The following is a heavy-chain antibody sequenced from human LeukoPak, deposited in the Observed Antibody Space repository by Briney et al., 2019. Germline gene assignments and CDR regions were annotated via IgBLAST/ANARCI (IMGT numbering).Heavy chain of an antibody. Sequence: GGSLRLSCAASGFTGSNNYVSWVRQAPGKGLEWVSIISDIGGSTYYADSVKGRFTISRDNSKNTVYLQMNSLRAEDTAIYYCAKRVSYSSGSHFDYWGQGTLVTVSS. CDR1: GFTGSNNY. CDR3: AKRVSYSSGSHFDY. J-gene: IGHJ4*02. CDR2: ISDIGGST. D-gene: IGHD3-10*01. V-gene: IGHV3-23*01.